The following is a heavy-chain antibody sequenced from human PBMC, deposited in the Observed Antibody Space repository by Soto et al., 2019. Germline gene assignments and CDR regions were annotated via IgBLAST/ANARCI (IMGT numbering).Heavy chain of an antibody. J-gene: IGHJ6*02. CDR3: ARDQYDFWSGYYFGVGYYYGMDV. CDR1: GFTFSSYG. Sequence: GGSLRLSCAASGFTFSSYGMHWVRQAPGKGLEWVAVISYDGSNKYYADSVKGRFTISRDNSKNTLYLQMKSLRAEDTAVYYCARDQYDFWSGYYFGVGYYYGMDVWGQGTTVTVSS. V-gene: IGHV3-30*03. CDR2: ISYDGSNK. D-gene: IGHD3-3*01.